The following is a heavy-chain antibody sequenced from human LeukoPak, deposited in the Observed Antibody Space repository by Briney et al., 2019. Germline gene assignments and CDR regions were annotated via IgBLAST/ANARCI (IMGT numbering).Heavy chain of an antibody. V-gene: IGHV1-2*02. CDR2: IIPNSGGT. D-gene: IGHD6-19*01. J-gene: IGHJ4*02. Sequence: ASVKVSCKASGVTFSNSTLNWVRQAPGQGLEWMGRIIPNSGGTSYAQKFQGRVTMTRDTSISTAYMELRRLRFDATAVYYCARDRSSSAWTTFDCWGQGTLVTVSS. CDR1: GVTFSNST. CDR3: ARDRSSSAWTTFDC.